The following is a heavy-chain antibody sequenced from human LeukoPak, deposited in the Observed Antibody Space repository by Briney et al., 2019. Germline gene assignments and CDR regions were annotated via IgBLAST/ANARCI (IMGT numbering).Heavy chain of an antibody. J-gene: IGHJ4*02. CDR3: ASQSSGWAY. Sequence: PSETLSLTCTLSGGSISSSSYYWGWIRQPPGTGLEWIGSIYYSGSTYYNPSLKSRVTISVDTSKNQFSLKLSSVTAADTAVYYCASQSSGWAYWGQGTLVTVSS. V-gene: IGHV4-39*01. CDR1: GGSISSSSYY. CDR2: IYYSGST. D-gene: IGHD6-19*01.